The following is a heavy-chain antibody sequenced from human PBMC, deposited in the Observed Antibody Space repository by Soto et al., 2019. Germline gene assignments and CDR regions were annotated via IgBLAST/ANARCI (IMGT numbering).Heavy chain of an antibody. CDR1: GASMRSRY. D-gene: IGHD3-16*01. J-gene: IGHJ5*02. CDR2: IYYSGTT. Sequence: QVQLQESGPGLVKPSETLSLTCTVSGASMRSRYWSWIRQPPGKGLEWIGHIYYSGTTNYNDSLKSLVTISGDTSNTQFPLKLSSVTAEDTAVYYCAMAWTTLYNRFDPWGRGTRVTVSS. V-gene: IGHV4-59*08. CDR3: AMAWTTLYNRFDP.